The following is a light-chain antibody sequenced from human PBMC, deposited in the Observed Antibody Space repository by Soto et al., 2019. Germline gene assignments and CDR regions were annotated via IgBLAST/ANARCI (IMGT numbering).Light chain of an antibody. J-gene: IGLJ3*02. CDR1: TGAVTSGHY. CDR2: DTS. CDR3: SSYTSSSTWV. Sequence: QAVVTQESSVTVSPGGTVTLTCGSSTGAVTSGHYPYWFQQKPGQAPRTLIYDTSNKHSWTPARFSGSLLGGKAALTLSGAQPEDEADYYCSSYTSSSTWVFGGGTKVTVL. V-gene: IGLV7-46*01.